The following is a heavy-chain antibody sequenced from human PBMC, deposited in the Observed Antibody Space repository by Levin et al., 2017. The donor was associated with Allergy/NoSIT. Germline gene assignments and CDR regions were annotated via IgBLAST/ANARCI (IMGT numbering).Heavy chain of an antibody. CDR3: AKKGYELAAAGTNY. CDR2: ISYDGSNK. Sequence: GGSLRLSCAASGFTFSSYGMHWVRQAPGKGLEWVAVISYDGSNKYYADSVKGRFTISRDNSKNTLYLQMNSLRAEDTAVYYCAKKGYELAAAGTNYWGQGTLVTVSS. D-gene: IGHD6-13*01. V-gene: IGHV3-30*18. CDR1: GFTFSSYG. J-gene: IGHJ4*02.